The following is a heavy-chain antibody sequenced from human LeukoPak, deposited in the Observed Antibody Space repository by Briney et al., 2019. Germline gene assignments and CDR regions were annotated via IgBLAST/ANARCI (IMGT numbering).Heavy chain of an antibody. V-gene: IGHV3-23*01. CDR2: ITGSGGRT. D-gene: IGHD1-14*01. J-gene: IGHJ4*02. CDR1: GFTFSNYA. CDR3: AKEDRQPHPDPFDY. Sequence: PGGSLRLSCAASGFTFSNYAMSWVRQAPGKGLEWVSGITGSGGRTYYAESVKGRFTISRDNSKNTLYLQMNSLRAEDTAVYYCAKEDRQPHPDPFDYWGQGTLVTVSS.